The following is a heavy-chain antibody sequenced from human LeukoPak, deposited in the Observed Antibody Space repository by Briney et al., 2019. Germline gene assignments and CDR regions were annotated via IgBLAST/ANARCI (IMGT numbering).Heavy chain of an antibody. CDR2: IIPIIGVE. V-gene: IGHV1-69*04. CDR3: ARDREMATGGFDY. CDR1: GVTFSSHS. D-gene: IGHD5-24*01. J-gene: IGHJ4*02. Sequence: ASVKVSCKAPGVTFSSHSLNWVRQAPGQGLEWMGRIIPIIGVENYAQNFKGRATITADKSTSTFYMELSSRRFEDTALYYCARDREMATGGFDYWGQGTLVTVSS.